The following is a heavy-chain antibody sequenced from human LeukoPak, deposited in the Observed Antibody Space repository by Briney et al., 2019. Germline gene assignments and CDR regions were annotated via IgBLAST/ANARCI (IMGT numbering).Heavy chain of an antibody. D-gene: IGHD2-15*01. CDR2: IYYSGST. J-gene: IGHJ4*02. CDR3: ASRRGSIGYIDY. Sequence: VKPSETLSLTCTVSGGSISSYYWSWIRQPPGKGLEWIGYIYYSGSTNYNPSLKSRVTISVDTSKNQFSLKLSSVTAADTAVYYCASRRGSIGYIDYWGQGTLVTVSS. V-gene: IGHV4-59*08. CDR1: GGSISSYY.